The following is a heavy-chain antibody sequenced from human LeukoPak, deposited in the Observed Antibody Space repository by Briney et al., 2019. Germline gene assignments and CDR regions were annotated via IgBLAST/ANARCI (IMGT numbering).Heavy chain of an antibody. D-gene: IGHD3-10*01. V-gene: IGHV4-30-4*08. CDR1: GGSISSGDYY. Sequence: SQTLSLTCTVSGGSISSGDYYWSWIRQPPGKGLEWIGYIYYSGSTYYNPSPKSRVTISVDTSRNQSPLKLSSVTAADTAVYYCATGTLTMVRGVRYYYYYMDVWGKGTTVTVSS. CDR2: IYYSGST. J-gene: IGHJ6*03. CDR3: ATGTLTMVRGVRYYYYYMDV.